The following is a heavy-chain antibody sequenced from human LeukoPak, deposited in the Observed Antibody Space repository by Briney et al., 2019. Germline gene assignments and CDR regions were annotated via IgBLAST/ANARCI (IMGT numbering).Heavy chain of an antibody. Sequence: SVKVSCKASGGTFSSYAISWVRQAPGQGLEWMGGIIPIFGTANYAQKFQGRVTITADESTSTAYMELSSLRSEGTAVYYCARAVSSDSSGYFLGVFGAFDIWGQGTMVTVSS. CDR3: ARAVSSDSSGYFLGVFGAFDI. CDR2: IIPIFGTA. D-gene: IGHD3-22*01. J-gene: IGHJ3*02. V-gene: IGHV1-69*01. CDR1: GGTFSSYA.